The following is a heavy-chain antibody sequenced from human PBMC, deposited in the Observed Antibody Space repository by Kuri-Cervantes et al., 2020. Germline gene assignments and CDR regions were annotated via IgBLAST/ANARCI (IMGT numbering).Heavy chain of an antibody. J-gene: IGHJ5*02. Sequence: ASVKVSCKASGYTFINYYVHWVRQAPGQGLEWMGWISAYNGNTNYAQKLQGRVTMTTDTSTSTAYMELRSLRSDDMAVYYCARGAKRITIFGAVIRSNWFDPWGQGTLVTVSS. V-gene: IGHV1-18*03. CDR2: ISAYNGNT. D-gene: IGHD3-3*01. CDR3: ARGAKRITIFGAVIRSNWFDP. CDR1: GYTFINYY.